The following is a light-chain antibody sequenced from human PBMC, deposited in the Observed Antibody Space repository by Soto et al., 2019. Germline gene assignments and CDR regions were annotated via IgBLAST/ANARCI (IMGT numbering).Light chain of an antibody. Sequence: QSALTQPRSVSGSPGQSVTISCTGSSSDAGDYKYVSWHQQYPGKAPKLIIYDVNKRPSGVPDRFTGSKSGNTASLTISGLQAEDEADYYCCSYVGSSPYVFGTGTQLTVL. CDR1: SSDAGDYKY. V-gene: IGLV2-11*01. CDR2: DVN. J-gene: IGLJ1*01. CDR3: CSYVGSSPYV.